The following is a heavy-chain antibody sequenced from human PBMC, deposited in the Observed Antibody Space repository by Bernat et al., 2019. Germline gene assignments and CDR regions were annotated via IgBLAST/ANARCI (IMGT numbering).Heavy chain of an antibody. D-gene: IGHD2-2*01. J-gene: IGHJ6*03. CDR2: IYFSGST. CDR1: GGSISSYNHY. CDR3: ASTYCHGTTCYRHDNHYFYMDD. V-gene: IGHV4-39*01. Sequence: QLQLQESGPGLVKPSETLSLTCSVSGGSISSYNHYWGWVRQPPGKGLEWIGTIYFSGSTYYNPSLQSRVTIAIDTSKKQFSLKLSSVTAADTAVYFCASTYCHGTTCYRHDNHYFYMDDWGTGTTVTVSS.